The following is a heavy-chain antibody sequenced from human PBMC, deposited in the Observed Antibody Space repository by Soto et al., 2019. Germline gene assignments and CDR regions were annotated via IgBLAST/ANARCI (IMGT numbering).Heavy chain of an antibody. V-gene: IGHV4-39*01. D-gene: IGHD1-1*01. CDR2: IYYSGST. Sequence: SETLSLTCTVSGGSISSSSYYWGWIRQPPGKGLEWIGSIYYSGSTYYNPSLKSRVTISVDTSKNQFSLKLSSVTAADTAVYYCARTGNDFDYWSQGTLVTVSS. J-gene: IGHJ4*02. CDR3: ARTGNDFDY. CDR1: GGSISSSSYY.